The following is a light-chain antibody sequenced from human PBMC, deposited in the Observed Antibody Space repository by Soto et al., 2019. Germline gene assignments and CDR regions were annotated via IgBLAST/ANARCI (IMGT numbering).Light chain of an antibody. J-gene: IGLJ2*01. CDR2: EVS. V-gene: IGLV2-23*02. CDR3: CLYEGSSTVV. CDR1: SSDVGGYKR. Sequence: QSALTQPASVSGSPGQAITISCTGTSSDVGGYKRVSWYQQHPGKAPKLMIYEVSNRPSGVSNRFSGSKSGNTASLTISGLHAEGESWYYCCLYEGSSTVVFGAGTKLTVL.